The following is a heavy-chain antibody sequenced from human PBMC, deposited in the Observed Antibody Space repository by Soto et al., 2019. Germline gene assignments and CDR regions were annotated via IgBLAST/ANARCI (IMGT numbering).Heavy chain of an antibody. V-gene: IGHV1-2*04. D-gene: IGHD4-17*01. J-gene: IGHJ4*02. Sequence: ASVKVSCKASGYTFTGYYMHWGRQAPGQGLEWMGWINPNSGGTNYAQKFQCWVTMTRDTSISTAYMELSRLRSDDTAVYYCARTSYGDYEYDYWGQGTLVTVSS. CDR2: INPNSGGT. CDR1: GYTFTGYY. CDR3: ARTSYGDYEYDY.